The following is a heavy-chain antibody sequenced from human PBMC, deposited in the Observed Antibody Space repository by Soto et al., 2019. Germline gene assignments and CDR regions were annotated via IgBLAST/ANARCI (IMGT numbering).Heavy chain of an antibody. CDR2: INDSGST. V-gene: IGHV4-34*01. CDR3: ARAQWLVRDGFDY. D-gene: IGHD6-19*01. J-gene: IGHJ4*02. Sequence: PSETLSLTCAVYGGSFSSNYWSWIRQPPGKGLEWIGEINDSGSTNYNPSLKSRVTISVDTSKNQFSLKLSSVTAADTAVYYCARAQWLVRDGFDYWGQGTLVTVS. CDR1: GGSFSSNY.